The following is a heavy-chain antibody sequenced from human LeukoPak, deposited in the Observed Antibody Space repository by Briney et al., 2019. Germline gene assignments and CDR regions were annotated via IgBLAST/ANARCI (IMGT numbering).Heavy chain of an antibody. Sequence: SETLSLTCAVSGYSISSSYYWGWIRQPPGKGLEWIGTIYYSGNTYYNPSLKSRATMSVDTSKNQFSLKLSSVTAADTAVYYCARHGYNFWSGYSQFYYYYYMDVWGKGTTVTVSS. V-gene: IGHV4-38-2*01. CDR1: GYSISSSYY. CDR2: IYYSGNT. J-gene: IGHJ6*03. D-gene: IGHD3-3*01. CDR3: ARHGYNFWSGYSQFYYYYYMDV.